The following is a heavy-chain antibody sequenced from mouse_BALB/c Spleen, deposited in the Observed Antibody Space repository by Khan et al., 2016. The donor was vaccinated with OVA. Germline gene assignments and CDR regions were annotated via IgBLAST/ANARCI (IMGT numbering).Heavy chain of an antibody. Sequence: VQLKESGPGLVKPSQSLSLTCSVTGYSITSGYYWNWIRQFPGNKLEWMGYIRYDGSNNYNPSLKNRISITRNTSKNPFFLKLNSVTTEDTATCYCARGGSSGPAWFAYWGQGTLVTVSA. J-gene: IGHJ3*01. D-gene: IGHD3-1*01. V-gene: IGHV3-6*02. CDR1: GYSITSGYY. CDR2: IRYDGSN. CDR3: ARGGSSGPAWFAY.